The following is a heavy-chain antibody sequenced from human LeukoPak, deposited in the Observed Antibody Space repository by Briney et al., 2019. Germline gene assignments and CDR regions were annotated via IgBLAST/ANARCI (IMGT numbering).Heavy chain of an antibody. CDR1: GGSISSYY. CDR2: IYYSGST. Sequence: PSETLSLTCTVSGGSISSYYWSWIRQPPGKGLEWIGYIYYSGSTNYNPPLKSRVTISVDTTKNQTSLKLSSVTAADTAVYYCARGILAAAVDYWGQGTLVTVSS. V-gene: IGHV4-59*01. D-gene: IGHD6-13*01. CDR3: ARGILAAAVDY. J-gene: IGHJ4*02.